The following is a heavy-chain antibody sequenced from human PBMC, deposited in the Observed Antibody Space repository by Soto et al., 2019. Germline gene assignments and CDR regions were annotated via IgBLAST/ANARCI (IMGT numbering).Heavy chain of an antibody. J-gene: IGHJ4*01. D-gene: IGHD6-19*01. CDR2: IYYSGST. CDR3: ARDRTVAGTIDY. Sequence: SATLSLTCTVSGGAISSCDYYWSWLRQPPGKGLEWIGYIYYSGSTYYNPALKSRVTITVNTSKNQLSLKLSSVTAADTAVYYCARDRTVAGTIDYWGQGTLVTVSS. V-gene: IGHV4-30-4*01. CDR1: GGAISSCDYY.